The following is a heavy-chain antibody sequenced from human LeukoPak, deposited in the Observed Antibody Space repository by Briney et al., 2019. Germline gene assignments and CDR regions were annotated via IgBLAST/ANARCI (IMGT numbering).Heavy chain of an antibody. CDR3: ANGNRCTSPNCLGYYYFYMDV. Sequence: PGGSQRLSCAASRFTFSSYAMNWVRQAPGRGLEWVSGFSGSGGTTYSAYSVKGRFTISRDNSKSTLYLQMNSLRAEDTAVYYCANGNRCTSPNCLGYYYFYMDVWGKGTTVTVSS. CDR1: RFTFSSYA. J-gene: IGHJ6*03. CDR2: FSGSGGTT. V-gene: IGHV3-23*01. D-gene: IGHD2-8*01.